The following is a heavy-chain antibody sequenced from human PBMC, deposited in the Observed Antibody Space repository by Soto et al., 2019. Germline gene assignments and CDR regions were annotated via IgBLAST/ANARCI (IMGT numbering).Heavy chain of an antibody. J-gene: IGHJ5*02. V-gene: IGHV4-39*01. CDR2: TYIGGMT. Sequence: SETLSLTCTVSGASFTDGSLFWGWIRQSPGKGVEWIASTYIGGMTYYNPSLRSRVTISVDTSKSQFSLRLNSVTAADTAVYYCATAPETFSNAGHYVNWFDPWGHGTLVTVSS. D-gene: IGHD3-16*01. CDR1: GASFTDGSLF. CDR3: ATAPETFSNAGHYVNWFDP.